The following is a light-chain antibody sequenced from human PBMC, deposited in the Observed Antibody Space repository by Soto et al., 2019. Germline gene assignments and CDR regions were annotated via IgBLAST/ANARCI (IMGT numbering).Light chain of an antibody. J-gene: IGLJ1*01. CDR2: DDN. CDR1: SSNIGGNS. Sequence: QSVMTQPPSVSAAPGQKVTISCSGSSSNIGGNSVSWYQQLPGTAPKLLIYDDNKRPSGIPDRFPGSKSGTSATLGITGFQTGDEADYHCGSWDSSLSAYVFGTGTKLTVL. V-gene: IGLV1-51*01. CDR3: GSWDSSLSAYV.